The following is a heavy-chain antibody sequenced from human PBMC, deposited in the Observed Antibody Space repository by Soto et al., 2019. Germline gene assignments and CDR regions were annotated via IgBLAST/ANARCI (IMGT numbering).Heavy chain of an antibody. CDR1: GGTFSSYT. V-gene: IGHV1-69*02. CDR2: IIPILGIA. Sequence: QVQLVQSGAEVKKPGSSVKVSCKASGGTFSSYTISWVRQAPGQGLEWMGRIIPILGIANYAQKFQGRVTITADKSTSTAYMELSSLRSEDTAVYYCASEPYSSSRSAWGQGTLVTVSS. J-gene: IGHJ5*02. CDR3: ASEPYSSSRSA. D-gene: IGHD6-13*01.